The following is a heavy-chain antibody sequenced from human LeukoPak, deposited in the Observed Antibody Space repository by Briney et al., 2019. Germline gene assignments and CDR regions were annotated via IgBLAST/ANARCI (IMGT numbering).Heavy chain of an antibody. J-gene: IGHJ4*02. D-gene: IGHD1-26*01. V-gene: IGHV4-59*13. Sequence: SETLSLTCTVSGGYISNYYWSWSRQPPGKGLEWIGYIYYSGSTNYNPSLESRVTISVDTSKNQFSLKLDSVTAADTAVYYCAGGRSGSYHSPFDYWGQGTLVTVSS. CDR3: AGGRSGSYHSPFDY. CDR1: GGYISNYY. CDR2: IYYSGST.